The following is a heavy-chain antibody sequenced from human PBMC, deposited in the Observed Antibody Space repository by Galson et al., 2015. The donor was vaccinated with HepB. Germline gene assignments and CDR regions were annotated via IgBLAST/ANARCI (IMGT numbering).Heavy chain of an antibody. CDR1: RFPFSNYW. V-gene: IGHV3-7*03. CDR3: ARGSWFDP. Sequence: SLRLSCAASRFPFSNYWMNWVRQAPGKGLEWVANINEDGSEKYYVDSVKGRFTISRDNAKNSMYLQMNSLRVEETAVYYCARGSWFDPWGQGTLVTVSS. CDR2: INEDGSEK. J-gene: IGHJ5*02.